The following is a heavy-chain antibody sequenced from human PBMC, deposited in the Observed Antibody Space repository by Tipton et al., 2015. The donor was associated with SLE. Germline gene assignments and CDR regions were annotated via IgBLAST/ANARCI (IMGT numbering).Heavy chain of an antibody. D-gene: IGHD2-2*01. J-gene: IGHJ3*02. V-gene: IGHV4-59*01. CDR3: ARALWVDKDIAEVPPAIRVRAFDI. CDR2: IHYSGST. CDR1: DASMNYYY. Sequence: TLSLTCTVSDASMNYYYWTWIRQPPGKGLEWIGYIHYSGSTNCDPSLKSRVTISVDTSKNQFSLNLRSVTAADTAVYYCARALWVDKDIAEVPPAIRVRAFDIWGQGTMVTVSS.